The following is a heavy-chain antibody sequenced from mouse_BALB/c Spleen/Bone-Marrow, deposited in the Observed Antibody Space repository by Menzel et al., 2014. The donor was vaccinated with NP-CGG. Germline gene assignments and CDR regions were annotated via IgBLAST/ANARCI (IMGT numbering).Heavy chain of an antibody. CDR2: IYPYNGGT. Sequence: EVQLQQSGPELVKPGASVKISRKVSGYTFTDYNMHWVKQSHGKSLVWIGYIYPYNGGTGYNQKFKSKATLTVDNSSSTAYMELRSLTSEDSAVYYCARWLPYWGQGTLVTVSA. J-gene: IGHJ3*01. CDR1: GYTFTDYN. V-gene: IGHV1S29*02. CDR3: ARWLPY.